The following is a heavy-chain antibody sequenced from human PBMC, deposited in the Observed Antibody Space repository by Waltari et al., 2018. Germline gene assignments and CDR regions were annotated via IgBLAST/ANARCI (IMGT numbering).Heavy chain of an antibody. CDR2: ISGSGDST. J-gene: IGHJ4*02. D-gene: IGHD3-16*01. CDR1: GVTFDHFA. V-gene: IGHV3-23*04. CDR3: AKGPGGLRAADK. Sequence: EVQLVESGGGLVQPGWSLRLSCAASGVTFDHFAMTWVRQAPGKGLEWVSGISGSGDSTYYADSVKGRFTISRDNSKNTLYLQMSSLRADDTAVYYCAKGPGGLRAADKWGQGTLVTVSS.